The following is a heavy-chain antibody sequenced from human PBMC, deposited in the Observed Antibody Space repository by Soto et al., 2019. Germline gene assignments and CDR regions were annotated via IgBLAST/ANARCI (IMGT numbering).Heavy chain of an antibody. D-gene: IGHD6-19*01. CDR3: VRLRHTSGYYPDY. CDR2: SRNRANSYST. J-gene: IGHJ4*02. CDR1: GFTLSDHH. Sequence: HPGGSLRLSCAASGFTLSDHHIDWVRQAPGKGLEWLGRSRNRANSYSTYYVASVQGRFTFSRDDSKNSLYLQMSSLEIEDTAVYYCVRLRHTSGYYPDYWGQGTLVTVSS. V-gene: IGHV3-72*01.